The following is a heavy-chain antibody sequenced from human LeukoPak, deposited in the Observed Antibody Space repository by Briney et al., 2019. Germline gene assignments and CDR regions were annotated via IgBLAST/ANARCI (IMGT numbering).Heavy chain of an antibody. D-gene: IGHD1-20*01. CDR2: IFYSGST. Sequence: SETLSLTCSVSGGSISSRNYFWGWIRQPPGQGLEWIGSIFYSGSTYYNPSLKGRVTISLDTSKNQFSLKLSSVTATDTAVYYCASVDYNWNYFHFWGQGTRDTVSS. CDR1: GGSISSRNYF. CDR3: ASVDYNWNYFHF. V-gene: IGHV4-39*01. J-gene: IGHJ4*02.